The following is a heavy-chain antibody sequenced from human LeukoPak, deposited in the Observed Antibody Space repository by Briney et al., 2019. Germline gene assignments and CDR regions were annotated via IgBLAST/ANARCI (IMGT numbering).Heavy chain of an antibody. D-gene: IGHD1-20*01. Sequence: GGSLGLSCEASGLTFSDSTIHWVRQASGKGLEGVGRIKRKVDNYATTYAASVKGRFTISRDDSKNTAYLQLHSLKTEDTAVYYCTRGYNWNFDYWGQGTLVTVSS. V-gene: IGHV3-73*01. CDR1: GLTFSDST. J-gene: IGHJ4*02. CDR3: TRGYNWNFDY. CDR2: IKRKVDNYAT.